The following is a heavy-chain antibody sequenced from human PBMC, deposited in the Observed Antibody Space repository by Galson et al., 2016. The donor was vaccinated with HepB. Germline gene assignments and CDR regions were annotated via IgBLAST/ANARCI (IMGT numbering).Heavy chain of an antibody. D-gene: IGHD4-23*01. CDR2: LYGGGGT. CDR1: GFRVSAHH. Sequence: LRLSCAVSGFRVSAHHVGWFRQAPGKGLECVSVLYGGGGTYHTDSVKGRFSVSRDDSKNIVYLQMNSLRADDTAVYYCVGYGGNSVWGPGTLVTVSS. J-gene: IGHJ4*02. V-gene: IGHV3-53*01. CDR3: VGYGGNSV.